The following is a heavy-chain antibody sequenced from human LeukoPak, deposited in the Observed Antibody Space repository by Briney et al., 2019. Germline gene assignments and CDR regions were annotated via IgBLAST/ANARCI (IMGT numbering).Heavy chain of an antibody. V-gene: IGHV1-69*05. CDR3: ASPGGMGDYALDY. CDR1: GGTFSSYA. D-gene: IGHD3-16*01. J-gene: IGHJ4*02. Sequence: GSSVKVSCKASGGTFSSYAISWVRQAPGQGLEWMGGIIPIFGTANYAQKFQGRVTITTDESTSTAYMELSSLRSEDPAVYYCASPGGMGDYALDYWGQGTLVTVSS. CDR2: IIPIFGTA.